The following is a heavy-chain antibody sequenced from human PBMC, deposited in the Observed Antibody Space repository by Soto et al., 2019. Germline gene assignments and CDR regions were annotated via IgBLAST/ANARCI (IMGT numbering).Heavy chain of an antibody. CDR2: IVVGSGNT. CDR1: GFTFTSSA. CDR3: AAVDSSGYYYAKYYSDY. J-gene: IGHJ4*02. Sequence: ASVKVSCKASGFTFTSSAVQWVRQARGQRLEWIGWIVVGSGNTNYAQKFQERVTITRDMSTSTAYMELSSLRSEDMAVYYCAAVDSSGYYYAKYYSDYWGQGTLVTVSS. V-gene: IGHV1-58*01. D-gene: IGHD3-22*01.